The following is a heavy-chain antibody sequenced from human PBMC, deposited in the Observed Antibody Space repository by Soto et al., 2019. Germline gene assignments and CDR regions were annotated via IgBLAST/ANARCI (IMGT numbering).Heavy chain of an antibody. V-gene: IGHV4-31*11. CDR3: ASIVEPAAPFDY. D-gene: IGHD2-2*01. CDR1: GGSISSGGYS. CDR2: IYYSGST. J-gene: IGHJ4*02. Sequence: SETLSLTCAVSGGSISSGGYSWSWIRQPPGKGLEWIGYIYYSGSTYYNPSLKSRVTISVDTSKNQFSLKLSSVTAADTAVYYWASIVEPAAPFDYWGQGTQVTVSS.